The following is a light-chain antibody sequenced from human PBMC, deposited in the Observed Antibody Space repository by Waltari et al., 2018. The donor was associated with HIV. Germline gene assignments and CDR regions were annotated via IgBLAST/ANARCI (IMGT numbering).Light chain of an antibody. Sequence: EIVMTQSPATLSVSPGERATLSCKASQSVSSNLAWYQQRPGQAPRLLIFDTSSRATCIPARFSGTGSGTEFTLTISDLQSEDFAVYYCQQYNNWPPWTFGQGTKVEI. J-gene: IGKJ1*01. CDR2: DTS. CDR3: QQYNNWPPWT. V-gene: IGKV3-15*01. CDR1: QSVSSN.